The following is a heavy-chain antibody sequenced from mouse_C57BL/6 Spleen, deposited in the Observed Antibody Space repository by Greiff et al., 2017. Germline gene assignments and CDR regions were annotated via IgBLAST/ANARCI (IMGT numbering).Heavy chain of an antibody. Sequence: EVQVVESGGDLVKPGGSLKLSCAASGFTFSSYGMSWVRQTPDKRLEWVATISSGGSYTYYPDSVKGRFTISRDNAKNTLYLQMSSLKSEDTAMYYCARHTSDNYAMDYWGQGTSVTVSS. CDR3: ARHTSDNYAMDY. J-gene: IGHJ4*01. CDR2: ISSGGSYT. CDR1: GFTFSSYG. D-gene: IGHD1-1*01. V-gene: IGHV5-6*01.